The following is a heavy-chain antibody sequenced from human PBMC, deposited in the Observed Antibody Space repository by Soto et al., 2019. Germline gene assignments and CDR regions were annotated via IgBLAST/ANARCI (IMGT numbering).Heavy chain of an antibody. D-gene: IGHD3-22*01. CDR2: IYPGDSDT. J-gene: IGHJ4*02. V-gene: IGHV5-51*01. CDR3: ARLLRYYDSSGYPFPLAVY. CDR1: GYRFTRYW. Sequence: GESLKSSCKGSGYRFTRYWIGWVRQMPGKGLEWMGIIYPGDSDTRYSPSFQDQVTISADKSISTAYLQWSSLKASDTAMYYCARLLRYYDSSGYPFPLAVYWGQGTLVTISS.